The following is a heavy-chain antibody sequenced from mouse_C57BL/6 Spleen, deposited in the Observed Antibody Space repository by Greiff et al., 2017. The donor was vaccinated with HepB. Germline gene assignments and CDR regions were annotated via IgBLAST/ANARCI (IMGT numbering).Heavy chain of an antibody. D-gene: IGHD1-1*01. Sequence: QVQLQQPGAELVKPGASVKLSCKASGYTFTSYWMHWVKPRPGRGLEWIGRLAPKSGGTKYNEKFKSKAPLTVDKPSSTAYMQLSSLTSEDSAVYYCARGGRNGVVSDYWGQGTTLTVSS. CDR3: ARGGRNGVVSDY. J-gene: IGHJ2*01. V-gene: IGHV1-72*01. CDR2: LAPKSGGT. CDR1: GYTFTSYW.